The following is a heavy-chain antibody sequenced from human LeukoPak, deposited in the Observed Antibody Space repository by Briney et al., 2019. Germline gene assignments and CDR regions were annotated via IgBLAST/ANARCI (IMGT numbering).Heavy chain of an antibody. J-gene: IGHJ3*02. CDR2: ISAYNGNT. D-gene: IGHD3-3*01. CDR1: GYTFTSYG. V-gene: IGHV1-18*01. CDR3: ARGPQLTIFGVVIPWRDGSYAFDI. Sequence: GASVKVSCKASGYTFTSYGISWVRQAPGQGLEWMGWISAYNGNTNYAQKLQGRVTMTTDTSTSTAYMELRSLRSDDTAVYYCARGPQLTIFGVVIPWRDGSYAFDIWGQGTMVTVSS.